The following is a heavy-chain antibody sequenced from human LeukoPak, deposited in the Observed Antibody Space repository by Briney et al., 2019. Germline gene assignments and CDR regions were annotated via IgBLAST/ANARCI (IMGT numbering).Heavy chain of an antibody. J-gene: IGHJ1*01. CDR2: ISYDGSNK. Sequence: GGSLRLSCAASGFTFSSYGMHWVRQAPGKGLEWVAVISYDGSNKYYADSVKGRFTISRDNSKNTLYLQMNSLRAEDTAVYYCAKDPTQHVAEYFQHWGQGTLVTVPS. CDR3: AKDPTQHVAEYFQH. V-gene: IGHV3-30*18. CDR1: GFTFSSYG.